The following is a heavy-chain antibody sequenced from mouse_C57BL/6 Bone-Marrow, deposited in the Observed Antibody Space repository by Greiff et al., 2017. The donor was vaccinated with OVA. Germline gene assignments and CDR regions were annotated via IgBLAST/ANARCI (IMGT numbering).Heavy chain of an antibody. V-gene: IGHV10-1*01. CDR2: IRSKSNNYAT. CDR3: VRQITTVVATGYFDV. Sequence: EVKVVESGGGLVQPKGSLKLSCAASGFSFNTYAMNWVRQAPGTGLEWVARIRSKSNNYATYYADSVKDRFTISRDDSESMLYLQMNNLKTEDTAMYYCVRQITTVVATGYFDVWGTGTTVTVSS. J-gene: IGHJ1*03. D-gene: IGHD1-1*01. CDR1: GFSFNTYA.